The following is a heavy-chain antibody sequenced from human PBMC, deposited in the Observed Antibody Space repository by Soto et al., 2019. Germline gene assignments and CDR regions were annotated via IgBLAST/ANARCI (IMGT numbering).Heavy chain of an antibody. CDR2: INHSGST. Sequence: SETLSLTCAVYGGPFSGYYWSWIRQPPGKGLEWIGEINHSGSTNYNPSLKSRVTISVDTSKNQFSLKLSSVTAADTAVYYCARDGYSSSWYRTIPLNWFDPWGQGTLVTVSS. D-gene: IGHD6-13*01. CDR3: ARDGYSSSWYRTIPLNWFDP. J-gene: IGHJ5*02. CDR1: GGPFSGYY. V-gene: IGHV4-34*01.